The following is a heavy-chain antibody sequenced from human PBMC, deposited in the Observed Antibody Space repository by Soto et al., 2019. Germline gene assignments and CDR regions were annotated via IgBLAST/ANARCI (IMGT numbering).Heavy chain of an antibody. J-gene: IGHJ6*02. CDR1: GGTFSSYA. V-gene: IGHV1-69*06. CDR3: ARVNRRYSYDAREHYGMDV. D-gene: IGHD5-18*01. Sequence: GASVKVSCKASGGTFSSYAISWVRQAPGQGLEWMGGIIPIFGTANYAQKFQGRVTITADKSTSTAYMELSSLRPEDTAVYYCARVNRRYSYDAREHYGMDVWGQGTTVTVSS. CDR2: IIPIFGTA.